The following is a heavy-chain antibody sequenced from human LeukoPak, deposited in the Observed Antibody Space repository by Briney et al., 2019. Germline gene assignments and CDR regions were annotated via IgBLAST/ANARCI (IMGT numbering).Heavy chain of an antibody. J-gene: IGHJ6*03. Sequence: SETLSLTCTVSGGSISSYYWSWIRQPAGKGLEWIGRIYISGSTNYNPSLKSRVTMSVDTSKNQFSLKLSSVTAADTAVYYCARRRDGYSSSWYDGGYYYYYMDVWGKGTTVTVSS. V-gene: IGHV4-4*07. CDR1: GGSISSYY. CDR3: ARRRDGYSSSWYDGGYYYYYMDV. CDR2: IYISGST. D-gene: IGHD6-13*01.